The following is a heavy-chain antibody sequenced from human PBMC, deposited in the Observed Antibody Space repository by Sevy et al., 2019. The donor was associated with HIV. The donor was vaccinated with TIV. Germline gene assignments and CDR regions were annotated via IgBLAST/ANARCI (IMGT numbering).Heavy chain of an antibody. V-gene: IGHV3-23*01. Sequence: GGSLKLSCAASGFTFSSYAMNWVRQAPGKGLEWISTIFGNGGVTYYAESVKGRFTISRDSSKKTLYLQMNSLRAEDTAVYHCAGGRYDSSGSFDAFDIWGQGTMVTVSS. D-gene: IGHD3-22*01. CDR1: GFTFSSYA. CDR3: AGGRYDSSGSFDAFDI. J-gene: IGHJ3*02. CDR2: IFGNGGVT.